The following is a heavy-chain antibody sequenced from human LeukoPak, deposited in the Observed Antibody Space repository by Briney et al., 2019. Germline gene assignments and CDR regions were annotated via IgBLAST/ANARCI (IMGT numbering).Heavy chain of an antibody. CDR2: ISYDGSNK. CDR3: AKMQGDGDWD. D-gene: IGHD4-17*01. V-gene: IGHV3-30*18. Sequence: PGGSLRLSCAASGLTFRSYGMHWVRQAPGKGLEWVAVISYDGSNKYYADSVKGRFTISRDNSKNTLYLQMNSLRAEDTAVYYCAKMQGDGDWDWGQGTLVTVSS. CDR1: GLTFRSYG. J-gene: IGHJ4*02.